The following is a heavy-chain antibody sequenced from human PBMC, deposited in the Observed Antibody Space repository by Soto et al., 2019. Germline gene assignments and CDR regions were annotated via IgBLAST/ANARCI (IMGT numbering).Heavy chain of an antibody. V-gene: IGHV1-3*01. D-gene: IGHD4-17*01. CDR1: GYTFTSYA. J-gene: IGHJ4*02. CDR2: MNAGNGNT. Sequence: QVQLVQSGAEVKKPGASVKVSCKASGYTFTSYAMHWVRQAPGQRLEWMGWMNAGNGNTKYSQKFQGRVTITRDTSASTAYMELSSLRSEDTAVYYCARGDYGGHHDYWGQGTLVTVSS. CDR3: ARGDYGGHHDY.